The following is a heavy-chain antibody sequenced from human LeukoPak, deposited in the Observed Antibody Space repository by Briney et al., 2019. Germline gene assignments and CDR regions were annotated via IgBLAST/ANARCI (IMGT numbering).Heavy chain of an antibody. J-gene: IGHJ4*02. D-gene: IGHD5-18*01. CDR1: GFTVSSNY. CDR2: IFSGGTT. V-gene: IGHV3-53*04. Sequence: GGSLRLSCAASGFTVSSNYMSWVRQAPGKGLEWVSVIFSGGTTYYADSVKGRFTISRHNSENTLCLQMNSLRGEDTAVYYCARGVLGYSYGFDYWGQGTLVTVSS. CDR3: ARGVLGYSYGFDY.